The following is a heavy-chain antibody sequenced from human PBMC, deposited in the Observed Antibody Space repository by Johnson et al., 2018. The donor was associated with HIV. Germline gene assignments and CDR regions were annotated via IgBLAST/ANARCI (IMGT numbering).Heavy chain of an antibody. CDR2: IRWDGGST. J-gene: IGHJ3*02. D-gene: IGHD3-22*01. CDR3: AKLTGYDTSGPAHKDDFDI. CDR1: GFIFDDYT. V-gene: IGHV3-43*01. Sequence: VQLVESGGGLIQPGGSLRLSCAASGFIFDDYTMHWVRQAPGKGLEWVSFIRWDGGSTYYADSVKGRFTSSRDNSKNSLYLQMNSLRAEDTALYYCAKLTGYDTSGPAHKDDFDIWGQGTMVTVSS.